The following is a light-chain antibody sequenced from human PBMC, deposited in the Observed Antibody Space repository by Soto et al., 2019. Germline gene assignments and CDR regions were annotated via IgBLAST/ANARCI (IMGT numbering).Light chain of an antibody. V-gene: IGKV1-9*01. CDR3: QQLHGYPIT. CDR1: QGIDTS. J-gene: IGKJ5*01. Sequence: IQMPQSPSPLSASVGDRVTITCLASQGIDTSFAWYQQKPGKAPELLIYAASNFQSGVPSRFSGSGSGTHFTLTISCLQPEDFATYYCQQLHGYPITFGQGTRLEIK. CDR2: AAS.